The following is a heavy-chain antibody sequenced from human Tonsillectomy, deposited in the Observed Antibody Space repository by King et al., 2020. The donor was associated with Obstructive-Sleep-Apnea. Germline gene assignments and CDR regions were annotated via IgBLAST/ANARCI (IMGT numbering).Heavy chain of an antibody. V-gene: IGHV3-66*01. D-gene: IGHD4/OR15-4a*01. Sequence: RQAPGKGLEWVSVIYSGGTTYYADSVKCRFTISRDNSKNTLYLQLNSLRAEDTAVYYCTGTNYGNYYFYMDFWGKGTPVTVSS. J-gene: IGHJ6*03. CDR3: TGTNYGNYYFYMDF. CDR2: IYSGGTT.